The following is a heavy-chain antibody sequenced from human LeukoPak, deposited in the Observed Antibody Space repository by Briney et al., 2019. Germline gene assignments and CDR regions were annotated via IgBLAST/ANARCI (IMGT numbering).Heavy chain of an antibody. Sequence: GGSLRLSCAASGFIFIDYDFHWVRQAPGKGLEWVSIIDSGGRTSHADSVKGRFTISRDNSKNTLYLQMNTLRAEDTAVYYCTRDSAPPTVADYWGQGTLVTVSS. CDR1: GFIFIDYD. CDR2: IDSGGRT. V-gene: IGHV3-66*01. J-gene: IGHJ4*02. D-gene: IGHD4-23*01. CDR3: TRDSAPPTVADY.